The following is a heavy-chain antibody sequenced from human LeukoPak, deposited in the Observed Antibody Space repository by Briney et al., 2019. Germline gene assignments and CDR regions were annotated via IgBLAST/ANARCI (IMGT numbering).Heavy chain of an antibody. J-gene: IGHJ4*02. CDR3: ARSYNWNDPFDY. CDR2: INPNSGGT. CDR1: GYTFTGYY. D-gene: IGHD1-1*01. Sequence: GASVKVSCKASGYTFTGYYMHWVRQAPGQGLEWMGWINPNSGGTNYAQTFQGRVTMTRDTSISTAYMELSRLRSDDTAVYYCARSYNWNDPFDYWGQGTLVTVSS. V-gene: IGHV1-2*02.